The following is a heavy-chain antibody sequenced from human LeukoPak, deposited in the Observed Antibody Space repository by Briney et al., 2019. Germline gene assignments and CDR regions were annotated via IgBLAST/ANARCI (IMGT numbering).Heavy chain of an antibody. CDR3: AKEVPAAILHIDS. CDR2: ISGSGGDT. J-gene: IGHJ4*02. V-gene: IGHV3-23*01. CDR1: GFTFSSYA. Sequence: PGGSLRLSCAASGFTFSSYAMSWVRQAPGKGLEWVSAISGSGGDTYYADSVKGRFTISRDNSKNTLFLQMNILRAEDTAVYYCAKEVPAAILHIDSWGQGTLVTVSS. D-gene: IGHD2-2*01.